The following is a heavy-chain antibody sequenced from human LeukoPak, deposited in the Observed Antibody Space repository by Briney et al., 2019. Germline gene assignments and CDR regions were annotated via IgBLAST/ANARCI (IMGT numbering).Heavy chain of an antibody. V-gene: IGHV3-21*01. CDR3: ARDTVVAATNWFDP. CDR1: GFTFSSYS. Sequence: GGSLRLSCAASGFTFSSYSMNWVRQAPGKGLEWVSSISSSSSYIYYADSVKGRFTISRDNAKNSLYLQMNSLRAEDTAVYYCARDTVVAATNWFDPWGQGTLVTVSS. J-gene: IGHJ5*02. CDR2: ISSSSSYI. D-gene: IGHD2-15*01.